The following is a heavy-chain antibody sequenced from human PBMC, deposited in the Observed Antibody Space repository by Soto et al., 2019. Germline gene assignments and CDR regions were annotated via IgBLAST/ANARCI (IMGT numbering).Heavy chain of an antibody. V-gene: IGHV1-69*13. J-gene: IGHJ6*02. CDR3: ARIVVVPAAMRVGRYYYGMDV. Sequence: GASVKVSCKASGGTFSSYAISWVRQAPGRGLEWMGGIIPIFGTANYAQKFQGRVTITADESTSTAYMELSSLRSEDTAVYYCARIVVVPAAMRVGRYYYGMDVWGQGTTVTVSS. D-gene: IGHD2-2*01. CDR1: GGTFSSYA. CDR2: IIPIFGTA.